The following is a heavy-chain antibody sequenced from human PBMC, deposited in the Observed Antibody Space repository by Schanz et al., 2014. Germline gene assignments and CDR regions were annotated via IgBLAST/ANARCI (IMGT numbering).Heavy chain of an antibody. Sequence: VQLVESGGGLVKPGDSLRLSCAASGFTFSSYWMHWVRQAPGKGLVWVSAISGSGGDTYYADSVKGRFTISRDNSKNTLYLQMNSLRAEDTAVYYCARGDTAGDYWGQGTLVTVSS. J-gene: IGHJ4*02. CDR3: ARGDTAGDY. V-gene: IGHV3-23*04. D-gene: IGHD2-21*02. CDR2: ISGSGGDT. CDR1: GFTFSSYW.